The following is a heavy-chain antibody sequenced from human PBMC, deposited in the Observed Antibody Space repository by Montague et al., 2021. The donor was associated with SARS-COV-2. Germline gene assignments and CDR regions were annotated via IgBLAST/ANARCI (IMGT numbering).Heavy chain of an antibody. Sequence: SLRLSCAASGFTFSSYWMHWVRQAPGKGLVWVSRINSDGSSTSYADSVKGRFTISRDNAKNTLYLQMNSLRAEDTAVYYCARDIEAPYYFDYWGQGTLVTVSS. CDR2: INSDGSST. CDR3: ARDIEAPYYFDY. CDR1: GFTFSSYW. J-gene: IGHJ4*02. V-gene: IGHV3-74*01. D-gene: IGHD5-12*01.